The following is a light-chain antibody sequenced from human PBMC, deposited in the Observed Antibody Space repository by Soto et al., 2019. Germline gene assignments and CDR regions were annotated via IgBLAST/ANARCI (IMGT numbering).Light chain of an antibody. J-gene: IGLJ1*01. V-gene: IGLV2-14*03. Sequence: QPALTQPASVSGFPGQSITISCTGTSSDVGAYNYVSWYQQHPGKAPRLMIYDVNNRPSGVSNRFSGSKSGNTASLTISGLQAEDEADYYCSSYTSSSTYVFGTGTKVTVL. CDR3: SSYTSSSTYV. CDR1: SSDVGAYNY. CDR2: DVN.